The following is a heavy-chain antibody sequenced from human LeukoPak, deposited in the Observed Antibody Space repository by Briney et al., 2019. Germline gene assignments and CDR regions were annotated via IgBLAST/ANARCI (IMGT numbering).Heavy chain of an antibody. V-gene: IGHV3-48*03. D-gene: IGHD3-10*02. CDR1: GFTFGDYS. J-gene: IGHJ6*04. CDR3: AELGITMIGGV. CDR2: ISSSGSTI. Sequence: GGSLRLSCTTSGFTFGDYSMNWVRQAPGKGLEWVSYISSSGSTIYYADSVKGRFTISRDNAKNSLYLQMNSLRAEDTAVYYCAELGITMIGGVWGKGTTVTISS.